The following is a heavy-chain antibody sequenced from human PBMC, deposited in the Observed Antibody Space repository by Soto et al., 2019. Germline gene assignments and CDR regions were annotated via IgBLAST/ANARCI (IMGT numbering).Heavy chain of an antibody. J-gene: IGHJ5*02. D-gene: IGHD3-3*01. CDR3: AKDFRAFDFWSGCCDP. CDR2: ISYDGSNK. CDR1: GFTFSSYG. V-gene: IGHV3-30*18. Sequence: QVQLVESGGGVVQPGRSLRVSCAASGFTFSSYGAHWVRKAPGKGLEWVAVISYDGSNKYYADSVKGRFTISRDNSKNTLWLQMNSLRAEDTAVYYCAKDFRAFDFWSGCCDPWGQGTLVTVSS.